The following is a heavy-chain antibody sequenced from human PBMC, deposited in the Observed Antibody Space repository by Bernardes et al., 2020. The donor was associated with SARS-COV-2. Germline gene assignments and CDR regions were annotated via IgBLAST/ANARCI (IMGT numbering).Heavy chain of an antibody. Sequence: GGSLRLSCRTSGLVFSNTDMAWVRQAPGMGLEWVATISAVRNTHYADSTLGRFTISRDDANNVVYLQMNSLRAEDTATYFCATELQYDDLYWGQGTRVTVSS. J-gene: IGHJ4*02. V-gene: IGHV3-53*01. CDR1: GLVFSNTD. CDR3: ATELQYDDLY. CDR2: ISAVRNT. D-gene: IGHD3-16*01.